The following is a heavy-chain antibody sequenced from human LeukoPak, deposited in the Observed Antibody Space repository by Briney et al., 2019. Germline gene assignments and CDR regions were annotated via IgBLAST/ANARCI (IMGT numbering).Heavy chain of an antibody. Sequence: ASVKVSCKASGYTFTGYYMHWVRQAPGQGLEWMGRINPNSGGTNYAQKFQGRVTMTRDTSISTAYMELSRLRSDDTAVYYCARDIPTVASQAAFDIWGQGTMVTVSS. CDR1: GYTFTGYY. CDR3: ARDIPTVASQAAFDI. V-gene: IGHV1-2*06. J-gene: IGHJ3*02. D-gene: IGHD2-21*01. CDR2: INPNSGGT.